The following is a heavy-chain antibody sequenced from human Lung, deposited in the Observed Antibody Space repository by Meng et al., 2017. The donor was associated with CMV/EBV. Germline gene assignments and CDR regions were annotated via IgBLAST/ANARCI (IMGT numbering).Heavy chain of an antibody. CDR2: ISFDGGTR. CDR1: GFTFSRYA. D-gene: IGHD6-6*01. Sequence: SCAASGFTFSRYAFHWVRQAPGKGLEWVAVISFDGGTRYYADSVKGRFTISRDSSRNSLYLQLNSLRPEDTAVYYCAREYGSSSAFDYWGQGTVVTVSS. J-gene: IGHJ4*02. V-gene: IGHV3-30*14. CDR3: AREYGSSSAFDY.